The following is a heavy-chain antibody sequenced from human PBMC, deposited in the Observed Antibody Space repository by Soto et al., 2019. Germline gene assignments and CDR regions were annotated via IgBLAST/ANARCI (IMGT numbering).Heavy chain of an antibody. CDR2: IYYTGST. V-gene: IGHV4-39*01. D-gene: IGHD2-8*02. CDR3: ERHESGGVVYP. J-gene: IGHJ5*02. CDR1: GGSIISSSYY. Sequence: QLQLQESGPGLVKPSETLSLTCTVSGGSIISSSYYWGWIRQPPGKGLEWIGSIYYTGSTHDNPSLKSRVTISVDTSKNQFSLNLNSVTAADTAVYYCERHESGGVVYPWGQGTLVTVSS.